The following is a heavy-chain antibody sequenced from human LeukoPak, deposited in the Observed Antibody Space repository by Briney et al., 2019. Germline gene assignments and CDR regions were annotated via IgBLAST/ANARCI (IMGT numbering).Heavy chain of an antibody. V-gene: IGHV1-2*02. D-gene: IGHD3-3*01. CDR1: GYRFTGYY. J-gene: IGHJ4*02. CDR2: INPNSGGT. CDR3: ARREQGYYDFWSGPFDY. Sequence: GASVKVSCKASGYRFTGYYMHWVRQAPGQGLEWMGWINPNSGGTNYAQKFQGRVTMTRDTSISTAYMELSRLRPDDTAVYYCARREQGYYDFWSGPFDYWGQGTLVTVSS.